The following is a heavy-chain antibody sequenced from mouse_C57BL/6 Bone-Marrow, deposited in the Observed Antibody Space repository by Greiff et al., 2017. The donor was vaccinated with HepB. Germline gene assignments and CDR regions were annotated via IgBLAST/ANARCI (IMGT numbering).Heavy chain of an antibody. V-gene: IGHV14-4*01. J-gene: IGHJ2*01. CDR3: TPYYYGSA. CDR1: GFNIKDDY. Sequence: EVQLQQSGAELVRPRASVKLSCTASGFNIKDDYMHWVKQRPEQGLEWIGWIDPENGDTEYASKFQGKATITADASSNTAYLQLSSLTSEDTAVYYCTPYYYGSAWGQGTTLTVSS. CDR2: IDPENGDT. D-gene: IGHD1-1*01.